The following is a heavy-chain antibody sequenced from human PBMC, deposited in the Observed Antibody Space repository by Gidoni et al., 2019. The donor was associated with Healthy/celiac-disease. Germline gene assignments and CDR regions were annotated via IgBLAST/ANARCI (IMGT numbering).Heavy chain of an antibody. CDR2: IIPILGIA. Sequence: QVQMVQSGAEVKKPGSSVKVSCKASGGTFSSYTISWVRQAPGQGLEWMGRIIPILGIANYAQKFQGRVTITADKSTSTAYMELSSLRSEDTAVYYCARALGLTGTTPLDYWGQGTLVTVSS. V-gene: IGHV1-69*02. J-gene: IGHJ4*02. D-gene: IGHD1-7*01. CDR3: ARALGLTGTTPLDY. CDR1: GGTFSSYT.